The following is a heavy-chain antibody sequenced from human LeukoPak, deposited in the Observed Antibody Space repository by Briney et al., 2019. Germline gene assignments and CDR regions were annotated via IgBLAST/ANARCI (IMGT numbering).Heavy chain of an antibody. D-gene: IGHD3-22*01. V-gene: IGHV1-24*01. J-gene: IGHJ4*02. CDR1: GYTLTELS. CDR2: FDPEDGET. Sequence: VKVSCKVSGYTLTELSMHWVRQAPGKGLEWMGGFDPEDGETIYAQKFQGRVTMTEDTSTDTAYMELSSLRSEDTAVYYCATNYYDSSGYYHDYWGQGTLVTVSS. CDR3: ATNYYDSSGYYHDY.